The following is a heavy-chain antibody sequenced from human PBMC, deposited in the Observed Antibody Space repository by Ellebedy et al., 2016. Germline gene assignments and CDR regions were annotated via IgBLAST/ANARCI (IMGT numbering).Heavy chain of an antibody. CDR2: IIPIFGTA. J-gene: IGHJ3*02. CDR1: GGTFSSYA. D-gene: IGHD1-26*01. CDR3: ARAPTSDLWPVGLAAFDI. V-gene: IGHV1-69*13. Sequence: ASVKVSCKASGGTFSSYAISWVRQAPGQGLEWMGGIIPIFGTANYAQKFQGRVTITADESTSTAYMELSSLRSEDTAVYYCARAPTSDLWPVGLAAFDIWGQGTMVTVSS.